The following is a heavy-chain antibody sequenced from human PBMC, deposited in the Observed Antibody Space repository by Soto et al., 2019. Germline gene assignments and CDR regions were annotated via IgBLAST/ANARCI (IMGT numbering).Heavy chain of an antibody. D-gene: IGHD2-2*01. V-gene: IGHV4-30-4*01. CDR3: ARGEDIVVVPAARSNWFDP. J-gene: IGHJ5*02. CDR1: GGSISSGDYY. Sequence: SETLSLTCTVSGGSISSGDYYWSWIRQPPGKGLEWIGYIYYSGSTYYNPSLKSRVTISVDTSKNQFSLKLSSVTAADTAVYYCARGEDIVVVPAARSNWFDPWGQGTLVTVSS. CDR2: IYYSGST.